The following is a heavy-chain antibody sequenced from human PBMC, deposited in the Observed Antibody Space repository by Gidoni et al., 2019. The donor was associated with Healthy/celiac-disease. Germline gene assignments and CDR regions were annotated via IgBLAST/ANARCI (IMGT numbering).Heavy chain of an antibody. CDR1: GGSFVVYY. CDR2: INHSGST. J-gene: IGHJ4*02. Sequence: QVQLQQWGAGRLKPSETLSLTCAVYGGSFVVYYWSWIRQPPGKGLEWIGEINHSGSTNYNPSLKSRVTISVDTSKNQFSLKLSSVTAADTAVYYCARGRGGYCSGGSCYYFDYWGQGTLVTVSS. V-gene: IGHV4-34*01. D-gene: IGHD2-15*01. CDR3: ARGRGGYCSGGSCYYFDY.